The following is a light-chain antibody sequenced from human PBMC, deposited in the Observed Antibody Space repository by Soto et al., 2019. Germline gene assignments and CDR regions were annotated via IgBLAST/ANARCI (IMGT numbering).Light chain of an antibody. CDR2: EGT. CDR1: SSDVGSYNL. Sequence: QSALTQPASVSASPGQSITIPCTGTSSDVGSYNLVSWFQQHPGKVPKLLIYEGTKRPSGLSDRFSGSKSGNTASLTISGLQAEDDADYYCYSYAGDNLYVFGTGTKLTVL. V-gene: IGLV2-23*01. CDR3: YSYAGDNLYV. J-gene: IGLJ1*01.